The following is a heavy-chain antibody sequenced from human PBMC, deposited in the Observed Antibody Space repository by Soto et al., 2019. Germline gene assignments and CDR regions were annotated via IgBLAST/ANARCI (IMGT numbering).Heavy chain of an antibody. CDR1: GYTFTSYG. Sequence: QVQLVQSGAEVKKPGASVKVSCKASGYTFTSYGISWVRRARGQGLEWMGWISDYNGNTNYAQKLQGSVTMSADTSTCRAYMQLRGLKSDDTAVYSGARGTVAARIKLAFDSCGQGTMVTVSS. D-gene: IGHD6-6*01. J-gene: IGHJ3*02. CDR2: ISDYNGNT. CDR3: ARGTVAARIKLAFDS. V-gene: IGHV1-18*01.